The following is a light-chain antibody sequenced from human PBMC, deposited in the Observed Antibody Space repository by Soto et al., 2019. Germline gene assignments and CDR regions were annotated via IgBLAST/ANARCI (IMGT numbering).Light chain of an antibody. J-gene: IGKJ2*01. Sequence: DVQITQSPSTLSASIGDTVTITCRASQTIVTWLAWYQQKPGRPPKLLIYMASILESGVTSRFSGRGSGTEFTLTISGLQPDDLGTYYCQQYNSYPKTFGEGTKLDI. CDR1: QTIVTW. CDR3: QQYNSYPKT. V-gene: IGKV1-5*03. CDR2: MAS.